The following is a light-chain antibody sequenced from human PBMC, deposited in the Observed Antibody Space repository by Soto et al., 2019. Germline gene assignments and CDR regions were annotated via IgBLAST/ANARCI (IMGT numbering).Light chain of an antibody. CDR1: QSVSSN. V-gene: IGKV3-15*01. Sequence: EIVMTQSPATLSVSPGEGATLSCRASQSVSSNLAWYQQKSGQAPRLLIYGASTRATGIPARFSGSGSGTEFTLTISSLQSEDFAVYYCQQYNNCPPYTFGQGTKLEIK. CDR3: QQYNNCPPYT. CDR2: GAS. J-gene: IGKJ2*01.